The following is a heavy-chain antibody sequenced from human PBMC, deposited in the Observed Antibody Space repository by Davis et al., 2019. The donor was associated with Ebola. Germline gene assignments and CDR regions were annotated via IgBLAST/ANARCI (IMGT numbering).Heavy chain of an antibody. Sequence: LSLTCAASGFTFSSYAMSWVRQAPGKGLEWVSAISGSVGSTYYADSVKCRFTISSANSKNTLYLQMNSLRAEDTAVYYCAKSPHTINYYMDVWGKGTTVTVSS. J-gene: IGHJ6*03. V-gene: IGHV3-23*01. CDR3: AKSPHTINYYMDV. CDR2: ISGSVGST. CDR1: GFTFSSYA. D-gene: IGHD3-9*01.